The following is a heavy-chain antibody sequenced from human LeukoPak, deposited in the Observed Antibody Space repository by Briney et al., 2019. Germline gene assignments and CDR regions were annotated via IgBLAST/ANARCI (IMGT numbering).Heavy chain of an antibody. D-gene: IGHD3-22*01. CDR3: AKDPNYDSSGYPLYFDY. CDR1: GFTFDPYA. Sequence: GGSLRLSCAASGFTFDPYAMSWVRQAPGKGLEWGSGISGSGDSTYFADSVKGRFTISRDNSKNTLHLQMNSLRAEDTAVYYCAKDPNYDSSGYPLYFDYWGQGTLVTVSS. V-gene: IGHV3-23*01. CDR2: ISGSGDST. J-gene: IGHJ4*02.